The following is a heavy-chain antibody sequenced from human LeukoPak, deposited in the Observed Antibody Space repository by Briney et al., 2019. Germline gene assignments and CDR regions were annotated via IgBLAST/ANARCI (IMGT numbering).Heavy chain of an antibody. CDR1: GFTFSSYW. J-gene: IGHJ4*02. CDR2: IKLDGSEK. V-gene: IGHV3-7*05. D-gene: IGHD3-10*01. Sequence: GGSLRLSCAASGFTFSSYWMSWVRQAPGKGLEWVANIKLDGSEKYYVDSVKGRFTISRDNAKNSLYLQMNSLRAEDTAVYYCARDAPYGRVSYWGQGTLVTVSS. CDR3: ARDAPYGRVSY.